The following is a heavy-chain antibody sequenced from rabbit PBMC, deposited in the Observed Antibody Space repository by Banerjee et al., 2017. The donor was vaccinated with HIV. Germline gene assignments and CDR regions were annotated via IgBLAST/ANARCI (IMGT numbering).Heavy chain of an antibody. CDR3: ATDPYYNSGWGLNL. V-gene: IGHV1S45*01. CDR2: IDTDDNNT. D-gene: IGHD4-1*01. CDR1: GFDFNNKYY. J-gene: IGHJ4*01. Sequence: QEQLEESGGDLVKPEGSLTLTCTASGFDFNNKYYVCWVRQAPGKGLEWIGCIDTDDNNTYFASWARGRFTISKTSSTTVTLQMTSLTAADTATYFCATDPYYNSGWGLNLWGPGTLVTVS.